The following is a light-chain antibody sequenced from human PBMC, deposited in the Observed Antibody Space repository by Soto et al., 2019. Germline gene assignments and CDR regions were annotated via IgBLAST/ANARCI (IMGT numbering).Light chain of an antibody. CDR2: DAS. V-gene: IGKV1-5*01. J-gene: IGKJ1*01. Sequence: IQMTQSPPTLSASVGDRVTLTCRASQSISGWLAWYQQKPGKAPKLLIYDASTLESGVPSRFSGTGSGTEFTLTISSLQPEDFATYYCHQYNTYSQTFGQGTKVDIK. CDR3: HQYNTYSQT. CDR1: QSISGW.